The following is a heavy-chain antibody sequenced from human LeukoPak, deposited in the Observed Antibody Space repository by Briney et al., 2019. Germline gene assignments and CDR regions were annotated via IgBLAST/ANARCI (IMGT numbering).Heavy chain of an antibody. V-gene: IGHV3-48*03. CDR1: GFTFSSYE. Sequence: PGGSLRLSCAASGFTFSSYEIHWVRQAPGKGLEWVSKIGGIGSIMYADSVKGRFTISTDSAKSSVYLQMNSLRTEDTAVYYCSSSTAIGYWGQGTLVTVSS. CDR3: SSSTAIGY. CDR2: IGGIGSIM. J-gene: IGHJ4*02.